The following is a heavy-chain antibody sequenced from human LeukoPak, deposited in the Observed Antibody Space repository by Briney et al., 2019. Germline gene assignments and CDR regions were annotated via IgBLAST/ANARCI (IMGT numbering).Heavy chain of an antibody. J-gene: IGHJ4*02. CDR2: ISGSGGST. V-gene: IGHV3-23*01. D-gene: IGHD2-15*01. CDR1: GFTFSSYG. Sequence: SGGSLRLSCAASGFTFSSYGMSWVRQAPGKGLEWVSAISGSGGSTYYADSVKGRFTISRDNSKNTLYLQMNSLRAEDTAVYYCAKSTVVVVPVPFDYWGQGTLVTVSS. CDR3: AKSTVVVVPVPFDY.